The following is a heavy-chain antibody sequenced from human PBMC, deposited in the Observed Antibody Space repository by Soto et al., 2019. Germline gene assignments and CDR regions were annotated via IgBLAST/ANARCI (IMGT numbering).Heavy chain of an antibody. CDR3: AKATTVVTLYYFDY. CDR1: GFTFNNYG. D-gene: IGHD4-17*01. V-gene: IGHV3-23*01. Sequence: EVQLLESGGGLVQPGGSLRLSCAASGFTFNNYGMSLVRQAPGKGLEWVSAITDSGGSTYYADSVKGRFTISRDNSKNAVYLQMNSLRAEDTAVYYCAKATTVVTLYYFDYWGQGTLVTVAS. CDR2: ITDSGGST. J-gene: IGHJ4*02.